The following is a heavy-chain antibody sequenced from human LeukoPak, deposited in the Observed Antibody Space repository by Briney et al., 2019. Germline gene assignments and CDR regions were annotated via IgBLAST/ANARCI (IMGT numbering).Heavy chain of an antibody. J-gene: IGHJ3*02. CDR3: VKYYGSASYPSPDAFDI. CDR1: GVSVTNNY. V-gene: IGHV3-53*01. D-gene: IGHD3-10*01. Sequence: GGSLRLSCAVSGVSVTNNYMSWVRQAPGKGLEWVSVFYVGGATYYADSVKGRFTISRDNSENTLYLQMKSLRAEDTAVYYCVKYYGSASYPSPDAFDIWGQGTLVTVSS. CDR2: FYVGGAT.